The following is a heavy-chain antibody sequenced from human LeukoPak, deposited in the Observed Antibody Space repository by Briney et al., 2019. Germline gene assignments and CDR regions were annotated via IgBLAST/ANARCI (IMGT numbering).Heavy chain of an antibody. CDR1: GGSISSYY. J-gene: IGHJ4*02. CDR2: IYYSGST. Sequence: SETLSLTCTVSGGSISSYYWSWIRQPPGKGLEWIGYIYYSGSTNYNPSLKSRVTISVDTSKNQFSLKLSSVTAADTAVYYCARDKPHDFWSGYPYSVWGQGTLVTVSS. CDR3: ARDKPHDFWSGYPYSV. V-gene: IGHV4-59*12. D-gene: IGHD3-3*01.